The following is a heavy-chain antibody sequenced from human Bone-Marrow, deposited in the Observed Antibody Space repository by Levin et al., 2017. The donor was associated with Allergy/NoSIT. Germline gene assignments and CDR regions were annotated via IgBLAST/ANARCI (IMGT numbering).Heavy chain of an antibody. CDR2: ISGFDGDT. V-gene: IGHV1-18*01. CDR3: ARADVGVVAGTPLED. D-gene: IGHD6-19*01. Sequence: GGSLRLSCTTSGYTFTTYGISWLRQAPGQGLEWMGWISGFDGDTNYAQKFQGRVTLTTDTSTSIAYMDLRSLKSDDTAVYYCARADVGVVAGTPLEDWGQGTLVTVSS. J-gene: IGHJ4*02. CDR1: GYTFTTYG.